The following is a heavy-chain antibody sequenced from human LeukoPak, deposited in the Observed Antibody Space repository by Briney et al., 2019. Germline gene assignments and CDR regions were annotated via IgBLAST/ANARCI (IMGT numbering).Heavy chain of an antibody. CDR3: ARGVAVTGVDY. J-gene: IGHJ4*02. CDR2: ISPKSGGT. CDR1: GYAFTGHF. Sequence: ASVKVSCKASGYAFTGHFMHWVRQAPGQGLEWMGWISPKSGGTNYAQKFQGRVTMTRDTSTSTGYMELGRLRSDDTAVYFCARGVAVTGVDYWGQGTLVTVSS. V-gene: IGHV1-2*02. D-gene: IGHD2-21*02.